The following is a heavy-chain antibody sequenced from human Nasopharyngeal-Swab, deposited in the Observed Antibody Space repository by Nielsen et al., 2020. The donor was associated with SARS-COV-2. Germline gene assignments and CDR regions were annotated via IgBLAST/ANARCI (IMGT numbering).Heavy chain of an antibody. V-gene: IGHV1-24*01. J-gene: IGHJ6*02. CDR1: GDTVTELS. CDR3: ATDRRWNYYYGMEV. Sequence: ASVKVSCKVSGDTVTELSMHWVRQAPGKGLEGMGGFDPRDGQTVYAQKFQGRVTMTEDTSTDTAYMELSGLTSDDTAVYYCATDRRWNYYYGMEVWGQGTTVTVSS. CDR2: FDPRDGQT. D-gene: IGHD2-15*01.